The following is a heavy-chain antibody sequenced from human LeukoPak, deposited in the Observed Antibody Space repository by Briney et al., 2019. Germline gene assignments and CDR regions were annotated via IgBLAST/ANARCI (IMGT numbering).Heavy chain of an antibody. J-gene: IGHJ4*02. CDR1: GGSISSYY. CDR3: ARMARHGYSYPYYFDY. V-gene: IGHV4-59*12. Sequence: SETLSLTCTVSGGSISSYYWSWIRQPPGKGLEWIGSIYYSGSTYYNPSLKSRVTISVDTSKNQFSLKLISVTAADTAIYYCARMARHGYSYPYYFDYWGQGTLVTVSS. D-gene: IGHD5-18*01. CDR2: IYYSGST.